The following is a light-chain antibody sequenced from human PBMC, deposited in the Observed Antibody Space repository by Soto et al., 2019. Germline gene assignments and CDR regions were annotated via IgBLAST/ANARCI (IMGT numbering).Light chain of an antibody. CDR1: GSNIGAGYD. CDR2: GNS. Sequence: QSVLTQPPSVSGAPGQRVTISCTGSGSNIGAGYDVHWYQQLPGTALKLLIYGNSNRPSGVPDRFSGSKSGTSASLAITGLQAEDEADYYCQSYDSSLSGFYVFGTGTKVTVL. V-gene: IGLV1-40*01. CDR3: QSYDSSLSGFYV. J-gene: IGLJ1*01.